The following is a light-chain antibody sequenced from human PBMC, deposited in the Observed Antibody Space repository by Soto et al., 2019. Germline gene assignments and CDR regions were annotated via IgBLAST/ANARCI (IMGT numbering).Light chain of an antibody. Sequence: QAVVTQPPSVSGAPGQRVIISCTGSSSNIGAGYDVHWYQQLPGTAPKLLIYDNNNRPSGIPGRFSGSKSGTSASLAITGLQAEDEADYYCQSYDSSLSGSIVFGTGTKLTVL. CDR3: QSYDSSLSGSIV. V-gene: IGLV1-40*01. J-gene: IGLJ1*01. CDR2: DNN. CDR1: SSNIGAGYD.